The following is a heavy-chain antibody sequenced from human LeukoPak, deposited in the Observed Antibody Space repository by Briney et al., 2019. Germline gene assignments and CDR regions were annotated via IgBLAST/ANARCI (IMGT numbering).Heavy chain of an antibody. CDR3: ASYTRIPDY. Sequence: SETLSLTCTVSGASITGYYCTWIRQPPGKGLECVGYIYYTGDTNYNPSLKSRVTMSLDTSKSQFSLKLTSVTAADTAIYYCASYTRIPDYWGQGTLVTVTS. CDR2: IYYTGDT. V-gene: IGHV4-59*01. CDR1: GASITGYY. J-gene: IGHJ4*02. D-gene: IGHD2-2*02.